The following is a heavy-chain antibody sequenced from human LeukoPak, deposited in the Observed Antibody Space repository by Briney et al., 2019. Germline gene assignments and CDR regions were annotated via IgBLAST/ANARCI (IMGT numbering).Heavy chain of an antibody. J-gene: IGHJ4*02. CDR1: GGSITSSSYY. CDR3: ARGHCFGGDCYFDY. D-gene: IGHD2-21*02. Sequence: PSETLSLTCTVSGGSITSSSYYWGWIRQPPGKGLEWIGSIYHSGSTYYNPSLKSRVTISVDTSKNQFSLKLSSVTAADTAVHYCARGHCFGGDCYFDYWGPGTLVTVSS. CDR2: IYHSGST. V-gene: IGHV4-39*01.